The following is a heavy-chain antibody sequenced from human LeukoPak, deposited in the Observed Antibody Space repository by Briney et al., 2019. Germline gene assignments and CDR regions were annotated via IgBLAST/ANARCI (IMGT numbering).Heavy chain of an antibody. J-gene: IGHJ4*02. V-gene: IGHV3-23*01. CDR2: ISGSGGST. D-gene: IGHD6-19*01. CDR1: GFTFSSYD. CDR3: AKDYYGSGSYHVDY. Sequence: PGGSLRLSYAASGFTFSSYDMHRVRQAPGKGLEWVSAISGSGGSTYYADSVKGRFTISRDNSKNTLYLQMNSLRAEDTAVYYCAKDYYGSGSYHVDYWGQGTLVTVSS.